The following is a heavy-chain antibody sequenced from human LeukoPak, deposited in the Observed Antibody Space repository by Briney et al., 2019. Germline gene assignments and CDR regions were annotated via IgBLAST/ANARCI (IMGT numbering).Heavy chain of an antibody. CDR2: ISWDGGRT. Sequence: PGGSLRLSCAASGFTFDEYAMHWVRQAPGKGLEWVSLISWDGGRTFYADSVRGRFIVSRDNSKHSLYLQMSSLRAEDTAVYYCAREGSVGAPIWGQGTMVTVSS. D-gene: IGHD1-26*01. CDR3: AREGSVGAPI. J-gene: IGHJ3*02. CDR1: GFTFDEYA. V-gene: IGHV3-43D*03.